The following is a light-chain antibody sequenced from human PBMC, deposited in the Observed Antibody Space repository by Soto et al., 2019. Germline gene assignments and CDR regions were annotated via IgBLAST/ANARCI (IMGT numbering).Light chain of an antibody. J-gene: IGKJ1*01. CDR3: HQYQTSPWT. V-gene: IGKV3-20*01. CDR1: QSLANSR. Sequence: ETVLTQSQGTLSLSPGETAIVSCRVSQSLANSRLAWYRQKPGQAPRLLIYDVSRRATGIPDRFSGSGSGTDFTLSISRLEPEDFAVYFCHQYQTSPWTFGRGTKVDIK. CDR2: DVS.